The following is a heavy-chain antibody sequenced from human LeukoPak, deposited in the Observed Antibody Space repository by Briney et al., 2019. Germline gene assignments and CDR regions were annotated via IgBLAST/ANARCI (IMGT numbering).Heavy chain of an antibody. CDR1: GYTFTGYF. Sequence: ASVKVSCKASGYTFTGYFMHWVRQAPGQGLEWMGWINPNSGGTNYAQKFQGRVTMTEDTSTDTAYMELSSLRSEDTAVYYCATGEIAARRGLPFRWGQGTLVTVSS. CDR3: ATGEIAARRGLPFR. J-gene: IGHJ4*02. V-gene: IGHV1-2*02. D-gene: IGHD6-6*01. CDR2: INPNSGGT.